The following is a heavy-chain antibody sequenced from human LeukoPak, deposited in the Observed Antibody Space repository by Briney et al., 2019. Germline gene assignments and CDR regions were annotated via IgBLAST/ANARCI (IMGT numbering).Heavy chain of an antibody. V-gene: IGHV4-34*01. CDR1: DGSFSGYY. CDR2: INHSGSA. CDR3: AREGGYSYGDAPLHFDY. J-gene: IGHJ4*02. D-gene: IGHD5-18*01. Sequence: PSETLSLTCAVYDGSFSGYYCSWIRQPPGKGLEWIGEINHSGSANYNPSLKSRVTILLDMSKNQFSLNLSSVTAADTAVYYCAREGGYSYGDAPLHFDYWGQGTLVTVSS.